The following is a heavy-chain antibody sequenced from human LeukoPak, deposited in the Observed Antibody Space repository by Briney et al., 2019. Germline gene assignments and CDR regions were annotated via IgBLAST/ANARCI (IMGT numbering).Heavy chain of an antibody. V-gene: IGHV4-34*01. CDR1: GGSFSGYY. J-gene: IGHJ2*01. D-gene: IGHD3-22*01. CDR3: ARRGVVIITSLYWYFDL. CDR2: INHSGST. Sequence: PSETLSLTCAVYGGSFSGYYWSWIRQPPGKGLEWIGEINHSGSTNYNPSLKSRVTISVDTSKNQFSLKLSSVTAADTAVYYCARRGVVIITSLYWYFDLWGRGTLVTVSS.